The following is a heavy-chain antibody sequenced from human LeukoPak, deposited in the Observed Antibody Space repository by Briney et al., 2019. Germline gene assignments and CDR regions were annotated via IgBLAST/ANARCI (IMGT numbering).Heavy chain of an antibody. CDR3: ARGAAGTTPDYYYFGLDV. CDR2: IYPGNSET. J-gene: IGHJ6*02. Sequence: GESLKISCKGSGYSFTNYWIGWVRQMPGKGLEWIGLIYPGNSETRYSPSFQGQVTISADKSINTAHLQWSSLKASDTAMYYCARGAAGTTPDYYYFGLDVWGQGTTVRVSS. CDR1: GYSFTNYW. V-gene: IGHV5-51*01. D-gene: IGHD1-7*01.